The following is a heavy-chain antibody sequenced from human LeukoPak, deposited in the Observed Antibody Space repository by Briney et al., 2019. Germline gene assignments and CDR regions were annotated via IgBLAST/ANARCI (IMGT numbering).Heavy chain of an antibody. CDR1: GFTFSSYS. CDR3: ARGGGYDILTGYYYPHYFDY. V-gene: IGHV3-48*04. Sequence: PGGSLRLSCAASGFTFSSYSMNWVRQAPGKGLEWVSYISSSGSTIYYADSVKGRFTISRDNAKNSLYLQMNSLRAEDTAVYYCARGGGYDILTGYYYPHYFDYWGQGTLVTVSS. D-gene: IGHD3-9*01. J-gene: IGHJ4*02. CDR2: ISSSGSTI.